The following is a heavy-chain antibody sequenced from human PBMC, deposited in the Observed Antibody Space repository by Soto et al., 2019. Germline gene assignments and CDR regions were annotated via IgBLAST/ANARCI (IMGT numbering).Heavy chain of an antibody. CDR2: INHSGST. Sequence: SDTLSLTFAVYGWAFSGYYWSWIRQPPGKGLEWIGEINHSGSTYYNPSLKSRVTISVDTSKNQFSLKLSSVTAADTAVYYCARGQGIAVAGLYPYYAMDVWGQGTTFTVSS. CDR1: GWAFSGYY. CDR3: ARGQGIAVAGLYPYYAMDV. J-gene: IGHJ6*02. V-gene: IGHV4-34*01. D-gene: IGHD6-19*01.